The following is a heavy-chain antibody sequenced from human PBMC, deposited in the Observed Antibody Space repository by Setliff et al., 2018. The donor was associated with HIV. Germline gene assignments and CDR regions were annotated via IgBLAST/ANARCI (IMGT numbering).Heavy chain of an antibody. CDR2: IYYSGST. CDR1: VGSIRSGSYY. Sequence: SETLSLTCTVAVGSIRSGSYYWSRIRQHPGKGLEWIGYIYYSGSTYYNPSLKSRLTMSVDKSKNQFFLILISVTDADTAVYYCARDVVVVQRYFDLWGRGTLVTVSS. J-gene: IGHJ2*01. D-gene: IGHD2-15*01. CDR3: ARDVVVVQRYFDL. V-gene: IGHV4-31*03.